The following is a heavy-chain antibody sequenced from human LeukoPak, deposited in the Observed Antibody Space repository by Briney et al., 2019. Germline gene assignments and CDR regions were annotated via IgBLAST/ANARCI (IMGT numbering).Heavy chain of an antibody. D-gene: IGHD2-2*03. CDR2: INHSGST. CDR1: GGSFSGYY. CDR3: ARTRLGYCSSTSCRGPTYYYYYMDV. V-gene: IGHV4-34*01. J-gene: IGHJ6*03. Sequence: PSETLSLTCAVYGGSFSGYYWSWIRQPPGKGLEWIGEINHSGSTNYNPSLKSRVTISVDTSKNQFSLKLSSVTAADTAVYYCARTRLGYCSSTSCRGPTYYYYYMDVWGKGTTVTISS.